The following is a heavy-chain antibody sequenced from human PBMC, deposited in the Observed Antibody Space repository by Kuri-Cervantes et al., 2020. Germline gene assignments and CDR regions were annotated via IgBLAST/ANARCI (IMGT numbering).Heavy chain of an antibody. CDR2: ISYDGSNK. CDR3: ARDRVVGATRGYYFDY. V-gene: IGHV3-30*03. Sequence: GESLKISCAASGFTFSSYGMHWVRQAPGKGLEWVAVISYDGSNKYYADSVKGRFTISRDNSKNTLYLQMNSLRAEDTAVYYCARDRVVGATRGYYFDYWGQGTLVTVSS. D-gene: IGHD1-26*01. J-gene: IGHJ4*02. CDR1: GFTFSSYG.